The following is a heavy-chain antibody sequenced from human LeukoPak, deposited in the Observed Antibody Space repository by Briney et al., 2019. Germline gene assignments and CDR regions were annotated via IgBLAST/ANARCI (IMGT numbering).Heavy chain of an antibody. CDR2: IYTSGST. CDR1: GGSISSYY. V-gene: IGHV4-4*09. CDR3: ARLRQGRYNWFDP. J-gene: IGHJ5*02. Sequence: SETLSLTCTVSGGSISSYYWSWIRQPPGKGLEWIGYIYTSGSTNYNPSLKSRVTISVDTSKNQFSLKLSSVTAADTAVYYCARLRQGRYNWFDPGGQGTLVTVSA.